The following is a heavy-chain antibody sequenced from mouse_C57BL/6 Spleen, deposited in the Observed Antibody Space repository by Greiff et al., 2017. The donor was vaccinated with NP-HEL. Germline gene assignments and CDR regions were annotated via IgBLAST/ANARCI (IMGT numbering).Heavy chain of an antibody. V-gene: IGHV1-61*01. Sequence: QVQLQQPGAELVRPGSSVKLSCKASGYTFTSYWMDWVKQRPGQGLEWIGNIYPSDSETHYNQKFKDKATLTVDKSSSTAYMQLSSLTSEDSAVYYCARSSDGLFDYWGQGTTLTVSS. D-gene: IGHD1-3*01. CDR2: IYPSDSET. CDR3: ARSSDGLFDY. CDR1: GYTFTSYW. J-gene: IGHJ2*01.